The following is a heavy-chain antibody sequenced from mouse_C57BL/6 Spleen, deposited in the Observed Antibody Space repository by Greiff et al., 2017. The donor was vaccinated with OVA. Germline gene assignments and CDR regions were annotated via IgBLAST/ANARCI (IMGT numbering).Heavy chain of an antibody. V-gene: IGHV1-15*01. CDR3: TRKGTTVVATRGYYAMDY. D-gene: IGHD1-1*01. CDR1: GYTFTDYE. CDR2: IDPETGGT. J-gene: IGHJ4*01. Sequence: QVQLQQSGAELVRPGASVTLSCKASGYTFTDYEMHWVKQTPVHGLEWIGAIDPETGGTAYNQKFKGKAILTADKSSSTAYMELRSLTSEDSAVYYCTRKGTTVVATRGYYAMDYWGQGTSVTVSS.